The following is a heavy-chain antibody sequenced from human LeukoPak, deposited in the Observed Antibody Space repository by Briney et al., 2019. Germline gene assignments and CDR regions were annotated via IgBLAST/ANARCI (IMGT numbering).Heavy chain of an antibody. CDR1: GYAFTSYG. V-gene: IGHV1-18*01. J-gene: IGHJ4*02. CDR3: ARRYCSSTSCYPPTY. D-gene: IGHD2-2*01. Sequence: ASVKVSCKASGYAFTSYGISWVRQAPGQGLEWMGWISAYNGNTNYARKLQGRVTMTTDTSTSTAYMELRSLRSDDTAVYYCARRYCSSTSCYPPTYWGQGTLVTVSS. CDR2: ISAYNGNT.